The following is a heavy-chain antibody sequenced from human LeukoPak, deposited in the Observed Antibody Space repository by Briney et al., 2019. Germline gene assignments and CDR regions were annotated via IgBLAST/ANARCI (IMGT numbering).Heavy chain of an antibody. Sequence: GGSLRLSCAASGFTFDDYAMHWVRQAPGKGLEWVSGIGWNSGSIGYADSVKGRFTVSRDNAKNSLYLQMNSLRAEDMALYYCAKDPSPVGVHAFDIWGQGTMVTVSS. V-gene: IGHV3-9*03. CDR1: GFTFDDYA. J-gene: IGHJ3*02. CDR2: IGWNSGSI. D-gene: IGHD3-16*01. CDR3: AKDPSPVGVHAFDI.